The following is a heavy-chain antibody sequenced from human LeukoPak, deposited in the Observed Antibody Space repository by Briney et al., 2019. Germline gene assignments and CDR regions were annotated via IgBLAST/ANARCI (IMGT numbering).Heavy chain of an antibody. Sequence: SETLSLTCTVSGGSLTSTYYFWGWIRQPPGKGLEWIGSISHTGSTYYNPSLKSRVTISVDTSKNQFSLKLSSVTAADTAVYYCARHRYNWNCRFDPWGQGTLVTVSS. J-gene: IGHJ5*02. CDR1: GGSLTSTYYF. V-gene: IGHV4-39*01. CDR2: ISHTGST. D-gene: IGHD1-7*01. CDR3: ARHRYNWNCRFDP.